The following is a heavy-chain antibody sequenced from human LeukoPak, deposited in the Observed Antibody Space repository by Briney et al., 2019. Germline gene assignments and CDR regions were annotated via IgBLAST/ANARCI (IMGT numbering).Heavy chain of an antibody. V-gene: IGHV1-2*02. CDR1: GYTLSGYY. J-gene: IGHJ4*02. CDR2: INPNSGGT. Sequence: ASVKVSCKASGYTLSGYYMHWVRQAPGQGLEWMGWINPNSGGTNYAQKFQGRVTMTRDTSISTAYMELSRLRSDDTAVYYCARSGSSYCSSTSCYRDLDYWGQGTLVTVSS. D-gene: IGHD2-2*01. CDR3: ARSGSSYCSSTSCYRDLDY.